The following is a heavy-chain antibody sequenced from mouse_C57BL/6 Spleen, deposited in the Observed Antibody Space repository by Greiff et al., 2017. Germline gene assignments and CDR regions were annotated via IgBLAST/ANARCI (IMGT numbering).Heavy chain of an antibody. J-gene: IGHJ1*03. V-gene: IGHV1-61*01. CDR1: GYTFTSSW. D-gene: IGHD1-1*01. CDR3: ARRNLLLKV. Sequence: QVQLQQPGAELVRPGSSVQLSCKASGYTFTSSWMGWVKQRPGQGLDWIGNLYPSDSEPHYNQKFKDKATLTVDKSSSTAYMQLSSLTSEDSAVYYCARRNLLLKVWGTGTTVTGFS. CDR2: LYPSDSEP.